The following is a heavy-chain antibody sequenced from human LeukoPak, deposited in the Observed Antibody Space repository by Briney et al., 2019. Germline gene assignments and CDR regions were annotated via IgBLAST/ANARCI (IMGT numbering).Heavy chain of an antibody. D-gene: IGHD2-15*01. CDR2: INHSGST. Sequence: PSETLSLTCAVYGGSFSGYYWSWIRQPPGKGLEWIGEINHSGSTNYNPSLKSRVTISVDTSKNQFSLKLSSVTAADTAVYYCASGLRYCSGGSCYRYYYYYMDVWGKGTTVTVSS. CDR1: GGSFSGYY. CDR3: ASGLRYCSGGSCYRYYYYYMDV. V-gene: IGHV4-34*01. J-gene: IGHJ6*03.